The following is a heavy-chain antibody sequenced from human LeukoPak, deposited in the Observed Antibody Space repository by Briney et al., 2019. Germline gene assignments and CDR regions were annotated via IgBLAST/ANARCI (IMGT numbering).Heavy chain of an antibody. Sequence: ASVKVSCKASGYTFTGYYMHWVRQAPGQGLEWMGWINPNSGGTNYAQKFQGRVTMTRDTSISTAYMELSRLRSDDTAVYYCARGSVSYYDSSGYPPDYWGQGTLVTVSS. CDR2: INPNSGGT. J-gene: IGHJ4*02. CDR3: ARGSVSYYDSSGYPPDY. V-gene: IGHV1-2*02. CDR1: GYTFTGYY. D-gene: IGHD3-22*01.